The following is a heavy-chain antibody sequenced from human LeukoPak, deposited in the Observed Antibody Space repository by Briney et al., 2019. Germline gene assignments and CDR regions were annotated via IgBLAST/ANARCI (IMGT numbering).Heavy chain of an antibody. CDR2: IYYSGST. CDR3: ASRRRDGYTYYFDY. J-gene: IGHJ4*02. D-gene: IGHD5-24*01. V-gene: IGHV4-31*03. Sequence: SETLSLTCTVSGGSISSGGYYWSWIRQHPGKGLEWIGHIYYSGSTYYNPSLKSRVTISVDTSKNQFSLKLSSVTAADTAVYYCASRRRDGYTYYFDYWGQGTLVTVSS. CDR1: GGSISSGGYY.